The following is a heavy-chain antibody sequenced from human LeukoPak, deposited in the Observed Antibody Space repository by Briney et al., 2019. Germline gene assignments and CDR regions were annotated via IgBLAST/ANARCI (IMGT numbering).Heavy chain of an antibody. D-gene: IGHD5-24*01. CDR2: IYPGDSDT. V-gene: IGHV5-51*01. CDR3: ARRARRWLQKGPFDY. Sequence: GESLKISCKGSGYSFTTYFIGWVRQMPGKGLEWMGIIYPGDSDTRYSPSFQGQVTISADKSISTAYLQWSSLKASDTAMYYCARRARRWLQKGPFDYWGQGTPVTVSS. CDR1: GYSFTTYF. J-gene: IGHJ4*02.